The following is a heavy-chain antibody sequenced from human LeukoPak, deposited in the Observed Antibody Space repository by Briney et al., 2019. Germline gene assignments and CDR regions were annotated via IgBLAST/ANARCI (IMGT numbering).Heavy chain of an antibody. CDR3: ARGHSSGNPDPFYY. J-gene: IGHJ4*02. V-gene: IGHV3-53*01. CDR1: GLFVGTNY. CDR2: IYSGGAI. D-gene: IGHD6-19*01. Sequence: RSLRLSCAASGLFVGTNYISWVRPAQGEGLGWDSVIYSGGAIHYADSVKGRFTISRDKTHNTRYLQMNRLTARASVMYFCARGHSSGNPDPFYYWGQGTLVIVSS.